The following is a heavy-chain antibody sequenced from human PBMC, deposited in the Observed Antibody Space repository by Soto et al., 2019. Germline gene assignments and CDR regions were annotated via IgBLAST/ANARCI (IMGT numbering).Heavy chain of an antibody. CDR1: GFTFSSYG. Sequence: GGSLRLSCAASGFTFSSYGMHWVRRAPGKGLEWVAVISYDGSNKYYADSVKGRFTISRDNSKNTLYLQMNSLRAEDTAVYYCAKDGQQLSYYYYYMDVWGKGTTVTVSS. CDR2: ISYDGSNK. V-gene: IGHV3-30*18. CDR3: AKDGQQLSYYYYYMDV. J-gene: IGHJ6*03. D-gene: IGHD6-13*01.